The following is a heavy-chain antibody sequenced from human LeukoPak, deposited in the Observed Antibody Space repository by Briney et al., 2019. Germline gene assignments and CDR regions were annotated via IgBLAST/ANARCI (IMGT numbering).Heavy chain of an antibody. CDR1: GGTLSSYA. CDR3: ARDYGFGESNYFDY. D-gene: IGHD3-10*01. CDR2: IIPIFGTA. Sequence: SVRVSCKASGGTLSSYAISWVRQAPGQGLEWMGGIIPIFGTANYAQKFQGRVTITTDESTSTAYMELSSLRSEDTAVYYCARDYGFGESNYFDYWGQGTLVTVSS. J-gene: IGHJ4*02. V-gene: IGHV1-69*05.